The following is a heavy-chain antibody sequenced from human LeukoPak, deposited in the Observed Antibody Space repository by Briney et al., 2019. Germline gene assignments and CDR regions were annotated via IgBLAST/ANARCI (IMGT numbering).Heavy chain of an antibody. CDR1: GGSISSYY. D-gene: IGHD2-15*01. J-gene: IGHJ5*02. Sequence: SETLSLTCTVSGGSISSYYWSWIRQPPGKGLEWIGYIYYSGSTNYNPSLKSRVTISVDTSKNQFSLKLSSVTAADTAVYYCAREGLYCSGGSCHGWFDPWGQGTLVTVSS. CDR3: AREGLYCSGGSCHGWFDP. V-gene: IGHV4-59*01. CDR2: IYYSGST.